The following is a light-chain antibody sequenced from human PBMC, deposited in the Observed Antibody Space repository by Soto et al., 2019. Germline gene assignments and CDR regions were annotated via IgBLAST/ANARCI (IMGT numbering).Light chain of an antibody. V-gene: IGLV1-40*01. CDR3: QSYDSSLTSSGVV. Sequence: QSVLTQTPSVSGAPGQRVTISCTGSSSDIGAGYDVHWYQQLPGTAPKLLIYGNNNRPSGVPDRFSGSKSGTSASLAITGVQAEDEADYYCQSYDSSLTSSGVVFGGGTKLTVL. CDR2: GNN. J-gene: IGLJ2*01. CDR1: SSDIGAGYD.